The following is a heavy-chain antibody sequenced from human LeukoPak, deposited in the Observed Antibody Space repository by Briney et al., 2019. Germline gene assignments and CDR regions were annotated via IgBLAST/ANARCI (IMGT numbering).Heavy chain of an antibody. D-gene: IGHD2-2*01. CDR1: GFTFSSYA. V-gene: IGHV3-23*01. CDR2: ITGSGGGT. J-gene: IGHJ4*02. CDR3: ATGGGGWDIVVVPGGVAY. Sequence: GGSLRLSCAASGFTFSSYAMSWVRQAPGKGLQWVSSITGSGGGTYYADSVKGRFTISRDNSKDTIYLQMNSLRAEDTAVYYCATGGGGWDIVVVPGGVAYWGQGTLVTVSS.